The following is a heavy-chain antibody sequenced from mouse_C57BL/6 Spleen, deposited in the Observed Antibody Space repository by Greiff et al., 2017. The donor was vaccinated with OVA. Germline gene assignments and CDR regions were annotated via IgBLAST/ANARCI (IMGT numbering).Heavy chain of an antibody. CDR2: INPSTGGT. CDR1: GYSFTGYY. V-gene: IGHV1-42*01. J-gene: IGHJ2*01. Sequence: EVKLQESGPELVKPGASVKISCKASGYSFTGYYMNWVKQSPEKSLEWIGEINPSTGGTTYNQKFKAKATLTVDKSSSTAYMQLKSLTSEDSAVYYCARHYDGYFDYWGQGTTLTVSS. CDR3: ARHYDGYFDY. D-gene: IGHD2-3*01.